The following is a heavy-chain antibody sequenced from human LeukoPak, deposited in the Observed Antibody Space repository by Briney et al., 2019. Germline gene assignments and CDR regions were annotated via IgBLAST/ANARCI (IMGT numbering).Heavy chain of an antibody. J-gene: IGHJ3*02. D-gene: IGHD2-2*01. CDR1: GGSISSSSYY. CDR2: IYYSGST. Sequence: PSETLSLTCTVSGGSISSSSYYWGWIRQPPGKGLEWIGSIYYSGSTYYNPSLKSRVTISVDTSKNQFSLKLSSVTAAGTAVYYCAREYLPSHGVPAAMDAFDIWGQGTMVTVSS. V-gene: IGHV4-39*07. CDR3: AREYLPSHGVPAAMDAFDI.